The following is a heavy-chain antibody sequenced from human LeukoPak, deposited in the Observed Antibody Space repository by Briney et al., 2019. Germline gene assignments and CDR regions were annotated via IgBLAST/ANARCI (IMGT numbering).Heavy chain of an antibody. V-gene: IGHV4-39*07. CDR2: IYYSGST. Sequence: SETLSLTCTVSGGSISSSSYYWGWIRQPPGKGLEWIGSIYYSGSTYYNPSLKSRVTISVDTSKNQFSLKLSSVTAADTAVYYCARGRLQCYYDSSGYYFDYWGQGTLVTVSS. CDR3: ARGRLQCYYDSSGYYFDY. J-gene: IGHJ4*02. CDR1: GGSISSSSYY. D-gene: IGHD3-22*01.